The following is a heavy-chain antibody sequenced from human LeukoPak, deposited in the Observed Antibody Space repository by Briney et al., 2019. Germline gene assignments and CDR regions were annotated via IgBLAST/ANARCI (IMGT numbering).Heavy chain of an antibody. D-gene: IGHD6-13*01. CDR2: INSDGSNI. CDR1: GFTFSSYW. Sequence: GGSLRLSCAASGFTFSSYWMLWVREGPGKGLVWVLRINSDGSNISYADSVKGRFTIYRDTAKNTLYLQMKSLRAEDTAVYYCARGNSRLYVWGQGTTVTVSS. CDR3: ARGNSRLYV. J-gene: IGHJ6*02. V-gene: IGHV3-74*01.